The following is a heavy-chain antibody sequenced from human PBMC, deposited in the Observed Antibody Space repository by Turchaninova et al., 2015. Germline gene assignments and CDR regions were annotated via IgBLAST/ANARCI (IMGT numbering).Heavy chain of an antibody. CDR2: INPIFGTA. D-gene: IGHD6-13*01. J-gene: IGHJ4*02. Sequence: QVQLVRSGDEVKKPGSSVKVSCKASGGTFSSYAISWGRQAPGQGLEGRGGINPIFGTANYAQKFQGRVTITADESTSTAYMEVSSLRSEDTALYYCARDPGGAAAGTFDSWGQGTLVTVSS. CDR1: GGTFSSYA. CDR3: ARDPGGAAAGTFDS. V-gene: IGHV1-69*01.